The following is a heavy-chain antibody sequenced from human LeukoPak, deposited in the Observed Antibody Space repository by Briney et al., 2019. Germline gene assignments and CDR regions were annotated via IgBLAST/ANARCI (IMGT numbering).Heavy chain of an antibody. V-gene: IGHV3-23*01. Sequence: PGGSLRLSCAASGFTFSSYAMSWVRQAPGKGLEWVSAIRCSGGSTYYADSVKGRFTISRDNSKNTLYLQMNSLRAEDTAVYYCAKVAYYYASGSYYPDDYWGQGTLDPVSS. D-gene: IGHD3-10*01. CDR3: AKVAYYYASGSYYPDDY. J-gene: IGHJ4*02. CDR1: GFTFSSYA. CDR2: IRCSGGST.